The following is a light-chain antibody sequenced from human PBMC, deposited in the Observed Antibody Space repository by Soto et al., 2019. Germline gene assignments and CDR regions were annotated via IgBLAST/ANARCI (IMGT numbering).Light chain of an antibody. CDR2: DAS. CDR1: QSVSSY. J-gene: IGKJ5*01. CDR3: QLVST. V-gene: IGKV3-11*01. Sequence: EIVLTQSPATLSLSPGERATLSCRASQSVSSYLAWYQQKPGQAPRLLIYDASNRATGIPARFSGSGSGTDFTLTISSLVPEDFAVYYCQLVSTFGQGTRLEIK.